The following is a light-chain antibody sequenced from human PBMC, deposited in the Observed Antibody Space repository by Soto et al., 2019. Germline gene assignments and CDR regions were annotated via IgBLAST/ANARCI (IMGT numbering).Light chain of an antibody. CDR2: DAS. CDR1: QSISNY. V-gene: IGKV1-33*01. J-gene: IGKJ5*01. CDR3: QRYSHEIP. Sequence: DIQVTQGPSSLSASVGDRVTVIFRAGQSISNYLNWYQQKLGKAPKLLIYDASNLETGVPSRLSGSGSGTYLSFTISRLQPEACATCYSQRYSHEIPYAQRRRREIK.